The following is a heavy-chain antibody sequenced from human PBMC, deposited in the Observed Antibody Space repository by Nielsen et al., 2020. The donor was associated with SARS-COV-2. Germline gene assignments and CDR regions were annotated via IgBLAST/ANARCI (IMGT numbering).Heavy chain of an antibody. CDR3: ARHEPRGGAYYYDSSGYYSYDAFDI. D-gene: IGHD3-22*01. V-gene: IGHV4-59*01. J-gene: IGHJ3*02. Sequence: SETLSLTCSVSGDSITSKYWIWIRRPPGKGLEWIGLIHYNGGGGSDYNPSLKSRVTISGDTSKNQFTLNLSSVTAADTAVYYCARHEPRGGAYYYDSSGYYSYDAFDIWGQGTMVIVSS. CDR1: GDSITSKY. CDR2: IHYNGGGGS.